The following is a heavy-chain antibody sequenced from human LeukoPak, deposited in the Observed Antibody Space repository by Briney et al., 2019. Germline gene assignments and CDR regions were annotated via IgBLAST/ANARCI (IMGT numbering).Heavy chain of an antibody. J-gene: IGHJ4*02. CDR2: ISGSGGST. CDR1: GFTVSSNY. Sequence: PGGSLRLSCAASGFTVSSNYMSWVRQAPGKGLEWVSAISGSGGSTYYADSVKGRFTNSRDNAKNSLYLQMNSLRAEDTAVYYCARDMQHLDYWGQGTLVTVSS. D-gene: IGHD6-13*01. V-gene: IGHV3-21*01. CDR3: ARDMQHLDY.